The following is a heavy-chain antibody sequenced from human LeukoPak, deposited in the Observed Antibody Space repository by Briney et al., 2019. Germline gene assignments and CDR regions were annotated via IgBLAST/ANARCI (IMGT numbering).Heavy chain of an antibody. J-gene: IGHJ4*02. Sequence: KPSETLSLTCTVSCGSISSSIYYLDWVRQTPGKGLEWIGTIYYSGSTYYNPSCKGRVTISVDTTKNQFSLKLSSVTAADTAVYYGSRRWQRLAFDYWGQGTLVTVSS. CDR3: SRRWQRLAFDY. CDR2: IYYSGST. V-gene: IGHV4-39*01. CDR1: CGSISSSIYY. D-gene: IGHD5-24*01.